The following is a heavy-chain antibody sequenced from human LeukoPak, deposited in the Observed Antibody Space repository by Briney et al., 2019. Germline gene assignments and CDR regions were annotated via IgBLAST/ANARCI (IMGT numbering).Heavy chain of an antibody. D-gene: IGHD5-24*01. CDR2: IYHSGST. V-gene: IGHV4-38-2*02. CDR1: GYSISSGYY. CDR3: AREEDGYNYYFDY. J-gene: IGHJ4*02. Sequence: SETLSLTCTVSGYSISSGYYWGWIRQPPGKGLEWIGSIYHSGSTYYNPPLKSRVTISVDTSKNQFSLKLSSVTAADTAVYYCAREEDGYNYYFDYWGQGTLVTVSS.